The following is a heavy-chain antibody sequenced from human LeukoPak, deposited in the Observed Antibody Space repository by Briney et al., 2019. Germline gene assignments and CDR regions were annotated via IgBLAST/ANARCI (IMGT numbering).Heavy chain of an antibody. J-gene: IGHJ3*01. D-gene: IGHD6-19*01. V-gene: IGHV4-31*03. Sequence: SETLSLTCSVSGGSISISGFYWNWIRQLPGTGLEWIGYTHNSGNTYYNPSFGSRVTISTDTSMNQFFLKSHSVTAADTAVYYCARSSGWRDAFDFWGRGTMVTVSS. CDR3: ARSSGWRDAFDF. CDR2: THNSGNT. CDR1: GGSISISGFY.